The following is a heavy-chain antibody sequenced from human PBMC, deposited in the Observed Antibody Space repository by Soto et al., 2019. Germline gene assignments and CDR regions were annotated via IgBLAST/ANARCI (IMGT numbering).Heavy chain of an antibody. Sequence: QVQLVQSGAEVKKPGASVKVSCKASGYTFSNYGISWVRQAPGQGLEWMGWMSAYNGNTQYVQKFQGRVIMTTDTPASTAYMELRSLRSDDTAVYNCAPVLDTYDVMDVWGQGTKVTVSS. J-gene: IGHJ6*02. V-gene: IGHV1-18*01. CDR3: APVLDTYDVMDV. CDR2: MSAYNGNT. CDR1: GYTFSNYG. D-gene: IGHD3-10*02.